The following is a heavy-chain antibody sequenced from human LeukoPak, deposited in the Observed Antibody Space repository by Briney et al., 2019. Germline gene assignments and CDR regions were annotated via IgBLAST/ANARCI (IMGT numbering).Heavy chain of an antibody. CDR2: INHSGST. CDR1: GGSFSGYY. J-gene: IGHJ6*03. Sequence: SETLSLTCAVYGGSFSGYYWSWIRQPPGKGLEWIGEINHSGSTNYNPFLKSRVTISVDTSKNQFSLKLSSVTAADTAVYYCARERIVVVPAVPGYMDVWGKGTTVTVSS. V-gene: IGHV4-34*01. D-gene: IGHD2-2*01. CDR3: ARERIVVVPAVPGYMDV.